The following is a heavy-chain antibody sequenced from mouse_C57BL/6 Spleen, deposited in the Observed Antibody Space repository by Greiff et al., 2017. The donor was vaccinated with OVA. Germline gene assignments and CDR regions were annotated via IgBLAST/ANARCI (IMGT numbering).Heavy chain of an antibody. J-gene: IGHJ2*01. CDR2: IHPNSGST. V-gene: IGHV1-64*01. D-gene: IGHD4-1*02. CDR1: GYTFTSYW. CDR3: ARSATGNGGYFDY. Sequence: QVQLQQPGAELVKPGASVKVSCKASGYTFTSYWMHWVKQRPGQGLEWIGMIHPNSGSTNYNEKFKSKATLTVDKSSSTAYMQLSSLTSEDSAVYYCARSATGNGGYFDYWGQGTTLTVSS.